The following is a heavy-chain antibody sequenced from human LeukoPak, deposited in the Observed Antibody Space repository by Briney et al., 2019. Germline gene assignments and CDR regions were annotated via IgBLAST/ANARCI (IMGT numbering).Heavy chain of an antibody. Sequence: SETLSLTCTVSGGSINNYYWSWIRQPPGKGLDWIAFIYYSGSTKYNPSLKSRATISVDTSESQFSLRLSSVTAADTAVYYCARHFVTFPHYFDYWGRGTLVTVSS. CDR3: ARHFVTFPHYFDY. CDR1: GGSINNYY. V-gene: IGHV4-59*08. CDR2: IYYSGST. J-gene: IGHJ4*02. D-gene: IGHD2-21*01.